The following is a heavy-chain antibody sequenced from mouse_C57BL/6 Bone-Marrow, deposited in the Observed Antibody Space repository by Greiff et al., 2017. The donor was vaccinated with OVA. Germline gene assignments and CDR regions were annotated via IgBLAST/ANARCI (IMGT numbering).Heavy chain of an antibody. CDR1: GYTFTSYW. CDR2: IDPSDSYT. J-gene: IGHJ3*01. V-gene: IGHV1-50*01. Sequence: QVQLQQPGAELVKPGASVKLSCKASGYTFTSYWMQWVKQRPGQGLEWIGEIDPSDSYTNYNQKFKGKATLTVDTSSSTAYMQLSSLTSEDSAVYYCARGRGLRGYWGQGTLVTVSA. CDR3: ARGRGLRGY. D-gene: IGHD1-1*01.